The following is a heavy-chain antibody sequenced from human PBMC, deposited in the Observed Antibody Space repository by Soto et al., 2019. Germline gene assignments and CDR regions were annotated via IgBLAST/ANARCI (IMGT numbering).Heavy chain of an antibody. J-gene: IGHJ6*02. V-gene: IGHV3-49*03. D-gene: IGHD2-2*01. Sequence: PGGSLRLSCTASGFTFGDYAMSWFRQAPGKGLEWVGFIRSKAYGGTTEYAASVKGRFTISRDDSKSIAYLQMNSLKTEDTAVYYCTSYCISTSCDYYYGMAVWGQGTTVTVSS. CDR2: IRSKAYGGTT. CDR3: TSYCISTSCDYYYGMAV. CDR1: GFTFGDYA.